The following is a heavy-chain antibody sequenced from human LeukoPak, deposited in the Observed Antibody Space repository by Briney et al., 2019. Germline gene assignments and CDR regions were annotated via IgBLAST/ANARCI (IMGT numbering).Heavy chain of an antibody. J-gene: IGHJ6*03. V-gene: IGHV3-64*01. D-gene: IGHD6-19*01. CDR1: GFTFSSYA. CDR2: ISSNGGST. Sequence: GGSLRLSCAASGFTFSSYAMHWVRQAPGKGLEYVSAISSNGGSTYYANFVKGRFTISRDNSKNTLYLQMGSLRAEDMAVYYCARVTNSSGWYYYYYYYMDVWGKGTTVTVSS. CDR3: ARVTNSSGWYYYYYYYMDV.